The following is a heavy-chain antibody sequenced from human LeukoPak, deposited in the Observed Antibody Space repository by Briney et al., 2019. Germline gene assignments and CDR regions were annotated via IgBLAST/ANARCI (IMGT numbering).Heavy chain of an antibody. V-gene: IGHV1-8*01. Sequence: ASVKVSCKASGYTFTSYDVNWVRQATGQGLEWMGWMSPDSGKTGYAQKFQGRVTMTRNTSISTAYLDLSSLTSEDTAVYYCARFIRVKPYWYFDLWGRGTLVTVSS. CDR2: MSPDSGKT. CDR1: GYTFTSYD. D-gene: IGHD1-14*01. J-gene: IGHJ2*01. CDR3: ARFIRVKPYWYFDL.